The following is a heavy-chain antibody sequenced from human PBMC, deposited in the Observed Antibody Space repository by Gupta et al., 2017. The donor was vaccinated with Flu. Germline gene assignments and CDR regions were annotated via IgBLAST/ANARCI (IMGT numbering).Heavy chain of an antibody. D-gene: IGHD4-23*01. J-gene: IGHJ3*02. CDR2: ISPSGGSK. V-gene: IGHV1-46*01. Sequence: QVQLVQSGAEVKKPGASVTVSCTASGYTFSSHHIHWVRQAPGQGLEWMGIISPSGGSKIYEQKVQGRATMTRETSTSTVYMELSSLRSEDTAGYYCANTVVKGGAFDIWGQGTRVTVS. CDR1: GYTFSSHH. CDR3: ANTVVKGGAFDI.